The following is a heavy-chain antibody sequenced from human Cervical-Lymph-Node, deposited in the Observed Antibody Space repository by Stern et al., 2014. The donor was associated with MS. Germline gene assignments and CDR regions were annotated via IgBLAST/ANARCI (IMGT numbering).Heavy chain of an antibody. CDR1: GYTFTNYY. J-gene: IGHJ4*02. V-gene: IGHV1-46*01. CDR2: ISSRGDST. CDR3: ARLRGYNVLTGYLDY. Sequence: VPLVQSGAEVKTPGASVKISCKASGYTFTNYYMHWVRQAPGQGLEWMGIISSRGDSTSYAQKFEGRVTMTRATSTSTVNMELSSLTSGDTAVYYCARLRGYNVLTGYLDYWGQGTLVTVSS. D-gene: IGHD3-9*01.